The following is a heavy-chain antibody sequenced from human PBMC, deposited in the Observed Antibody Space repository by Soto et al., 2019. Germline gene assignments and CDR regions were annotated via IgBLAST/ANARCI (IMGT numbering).Heavy chain of an antibody. V-gene: IGHV3-23*01. CDR3: AKPSGGSYPESRVFDS. Sequence: GGSLRLSCAASGFTFYSSAMSWVRQAPGKGLEWVSAISTTGGNTLYADSVKGRFTISRDNSKNTLCLQMNSLRAEDTAIYYCAKPSGGSYPESRVFDSWGQGTRV. CDR2: ISTTGGNT. CDR1: GFTFYSSA. D-gene: IGHD1-26*01. J-gene: IGHJ4*02.